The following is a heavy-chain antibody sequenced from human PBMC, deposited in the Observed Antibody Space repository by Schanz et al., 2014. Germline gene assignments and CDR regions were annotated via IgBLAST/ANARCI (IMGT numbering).Heavy chain of an antibody. J-gene: IGHJ4*02. CDR3: AKYRGYYRVSGSYRELEY. CDR1: GFTFSSYA. Sequence: EVQLVESGGGLVQPGGSLRLSCAASGFTFSSYAMSWVRQAPGKGLEWVSAISGSGGSTYYADSVKGRFTISRDNAKSSLYLQMNSLRVEDTAVYYCAKYRGYYRVSGSYRELEYWGQGTLVTVSS. V-gene: IGHV3-23*04. D-gene: IGHD3-10*01. CDR2: ISGSGGST.